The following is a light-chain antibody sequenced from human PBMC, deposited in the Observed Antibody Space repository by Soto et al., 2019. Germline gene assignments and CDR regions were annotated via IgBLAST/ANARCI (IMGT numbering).Light chain of an antibody. CDR2: ATS. V-gene: IGKV1-39*01. Sequence: DIQMTQSPSSLSAFVGDRVTITCRASQTISSYLNWYQQKPGKAPKLLIYATSNLQSGVPSRFSGSGSDTDFTLTIDSLQPEDFATYYCHQSYNTLRGTFGQGTKVDIK. CDR1: QTISSY. J-gene: IGKJ1*01. CDR3: HQSYNTLRGT.